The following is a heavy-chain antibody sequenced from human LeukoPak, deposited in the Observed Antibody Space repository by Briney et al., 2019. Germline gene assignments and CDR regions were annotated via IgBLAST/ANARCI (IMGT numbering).Heavy chain of an antibody. V-gene: IGHV4-39*07. CDR3: AREVAVTMIRGAHFDY. Sequence: TSETLSLTCTVSSGSISNSAYYWDWIRQPPGKGLEWIGSIYYSGSTYYNPSLKSRATMSVDTSKKQFSLKLSSVTAADTAVYYCAREVAVTMIRGAHFDYWGQGTLVTVSS. D-gene: IGHD3-10*01. CDR1: SGSISNSAYY. J-gene: IGHJ4*02. CDR2: IYYSGST.